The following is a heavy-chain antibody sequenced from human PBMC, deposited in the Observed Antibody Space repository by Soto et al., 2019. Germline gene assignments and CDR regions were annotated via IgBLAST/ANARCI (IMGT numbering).Heavy chain of an antibody. CDR2: ISDSGSNT. CDR3: ARDPSDCSSTSCWGYYALDV. D-gene: IGHD2-2*01. V-gene: IGHV3-48*01. Sequence: EGSLRLSCAAFGFKISSSSMNWVRQAPGRGLEWVAYISDSGSNTLYADSVKGRFTVSRDTAKNSLYLQMISLRAEDTAVYYCARDPSDCSSTSCWGYYALDVSGQGTTVTVSS. CDR1: GFKISSSS. J-gene: IGHJ6*02.